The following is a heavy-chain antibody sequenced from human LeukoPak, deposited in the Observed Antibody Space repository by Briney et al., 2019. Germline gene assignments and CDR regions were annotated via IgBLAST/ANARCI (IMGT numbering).Heavy chain of an antibody. D-gene: IGHD6-19*01. V-gene: IGHV1-2*02. CDR2: INPNSGGT. Sequence: ASVKVSCKASGYTFTGYYMHWVRQAPGQGLEWMGWINPNSGGTNYAQKFQGRVTMTRDTSISTAYMELSRPRSDDTAVYYCARGGLYSSGWYGDYWGQGTLVTVSS. CDR1: GYTFTGYY. J-gene: IGHJ4*02. CDR3: ARGGLYSSGWYGDY.